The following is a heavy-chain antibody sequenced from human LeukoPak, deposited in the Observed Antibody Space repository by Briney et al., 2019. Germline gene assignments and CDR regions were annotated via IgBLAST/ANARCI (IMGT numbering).Heavy chain of an antibody. CDR2: ISSSSSYI. J-gene: IGHJ6*03. CDR1: GFTFSSYS. CDR3: ASASGYYGYYYYYYYMDV. D-gene: IGHD3-22*01. V-gene: IGHV3-21*01. Sequence: GGSLRLSCAASGFTFSSYSMNWVRQAPGKGLEWVSSISSSSSYIYYADSVKGRFTISRDNAKNSLYLQMNSLRAEDTAVYYCASASGYYGYYYYYYYMDVWGKGTTVTISS.